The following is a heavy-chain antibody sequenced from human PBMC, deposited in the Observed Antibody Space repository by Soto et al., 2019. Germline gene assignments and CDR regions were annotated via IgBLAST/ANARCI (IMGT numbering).Heavy chain of an antibody. CDR1: GGSISRSSYY. Sequence: QLQLQESGPGLVKPSETLSLTCTVSGGSISRSSYYWGWIRQPPGKGLEWIGSIYYSGSTHYNPSLKCRVTISVDTSKNKFSLKLSAVTAADTAVYYCATLWFGESPYWGQGTLVTVSS. D-gene: IGHD3-10*01. V-gene: IGHV4-39*01. CDR3: ATLWFGESPY. J-gene: IGHJ4*02. CDR2: IYYSGST.